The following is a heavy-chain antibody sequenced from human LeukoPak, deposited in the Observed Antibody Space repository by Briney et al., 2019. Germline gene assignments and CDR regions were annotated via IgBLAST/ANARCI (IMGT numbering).Heavy chain of an antibody. V-gene: IGHV3-21*01. Sequence: GGSLRLSCVASGFSFRNYWMSWVRQAPGKGLEWVSSISSSSSYIYYADSVKGRFTISRDNSKNTLYLQMNSLRAEDTAVYYCAKGLGYSSGWYGVDYWGQGTLVTVSS. J-gene: IGHJ4*02. CDR1: GFSFRNYW. CDR3: AKGLGYSSGWYGVDY. D-gene: IGHD6-19*01. CDR2: ISSSSSYI.